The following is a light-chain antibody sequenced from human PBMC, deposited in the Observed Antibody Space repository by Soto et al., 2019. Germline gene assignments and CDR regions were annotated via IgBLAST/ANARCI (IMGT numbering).Light chain of an antibody. CDR2: GVS. Sequence: EIVMTQSPATLSVSPGETVTLSCRASQSISSTLAWHQQRPGQAPRLRIYGVSTRATGIPARFSGSGSGTVFTLTISSLQSEDFAVYYCQKYNDWPPSWTFGQGTKVEIK. J-gene: IGKJ1*01. V-gene: IGKV3-15*01. CDR1: QSISST. CDR3: QKYNDWPPSWT.